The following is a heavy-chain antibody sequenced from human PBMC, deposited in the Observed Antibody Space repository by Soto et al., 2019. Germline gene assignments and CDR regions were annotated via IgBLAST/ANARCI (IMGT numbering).Heavy chain of an antibody. CDR3: AKDRESGYDYYYYYGMDV. J-gene: IGHJ6*02. D-gene: IGHD5-12*01. Sequence: GGSLRLSCAASGFTFSSYGMHWVRQAPGKGLEWVAVISYDGSNKYYADSLKGRFTISRDNSKNTLYLQMNSLRAEDTAVYYCAKDRESGYDYYYYYGMDVWGQGTTVTVSS. V-gene: IGHV3-30*18. CDR1: GFTFSSYG. CDR2: ISYDGSNK.